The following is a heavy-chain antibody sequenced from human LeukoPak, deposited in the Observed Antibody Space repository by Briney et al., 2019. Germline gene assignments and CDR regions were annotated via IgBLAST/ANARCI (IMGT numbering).Heavy chain of an antibody. CDR2: ISSSSSYI. D-gene: IGHD2-21*01. Sequence: PGGSLRLSCAASGFTFSSYSMNWVRQAPGKGLEWVSSISSSSSYIYYADSVKGRFTISRDSAKNSLYLQMNSLRAEDTAVYYCARAGSGVVSSIDYWGQGTLVTVSS. CDR3: ARAGSGVVSSIDY. CDR1: GFTFSSYS. V-gene: IGHV3-21*01. J-gene: IGHJ4*02.